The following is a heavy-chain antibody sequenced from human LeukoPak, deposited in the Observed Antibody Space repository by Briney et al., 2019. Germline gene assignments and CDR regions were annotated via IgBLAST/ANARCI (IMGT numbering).Heavy chain of an antibody. J-gene: IGHJ4*01. CDR3: AKDFLPGRAAGTRAVAVPYFDY. CDR1: GFTFSSYG. Sequence: GGSLRLSCAASGFTFSSYGMHWVRQAPGKGLEWVAFIRYDGSNKYYADSVKGRFTISRDNSKNTLYLQMNSLRAEDTAVYYCAKDFLPGRAAGTRAVAVPYFDYWGHGTLVTVSS. D-gene: IGHD6-13*01. V-gene: IGHV3-30*02. CDR2: IRYDGSNK.